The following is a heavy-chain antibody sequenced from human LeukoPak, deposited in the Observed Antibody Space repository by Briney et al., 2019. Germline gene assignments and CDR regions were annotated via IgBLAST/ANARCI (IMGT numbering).Heavy chain of an antibody. Sequence: GGSLRLSCAASGSTFSAYVMNWVRQAPGKGLEWISYISPTSSPIYYADSVRGRFTISRDNAKNSLWLQMSSLRDEDTAVYYCARSVGSLDSWGQGTLVTVSS. V-gene: IGHV3-48*02. CDR1: GSTFSAYV. CDR2: ISPTSSPI. D-gene: IGHD3-10*01. CDR3: ARSVGSLDS. J-gene: IGHJ4*02.